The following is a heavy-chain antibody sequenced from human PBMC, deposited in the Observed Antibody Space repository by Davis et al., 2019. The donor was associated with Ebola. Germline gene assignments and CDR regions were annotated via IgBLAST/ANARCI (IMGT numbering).Heavy chain of an antibody. J-gene: IGHJ6*02. Sequence: PSETLSLTCTVSGASVSSYYWSWIRQPPGKALEWIGYIYNSGSTNYNPSLKSRVTISVDTSKNQFSLKLSSVTTADTAVYYCARTGAGGYYYGMDVWGQGTTVTVSS. CDR2: IYNSGST. D-gene: IGHD1-26*01. CDR1: GASVSSYY. CDR3: ARTGAGGYYYGMDV. V-gene: IGHV4-59*02.